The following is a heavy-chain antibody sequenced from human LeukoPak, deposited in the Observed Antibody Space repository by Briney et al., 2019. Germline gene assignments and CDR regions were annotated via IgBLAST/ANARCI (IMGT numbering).Heavy chain of an antibody. CDR1: GFTFSSYA. CDR2: IGASGDNT. J-gene: IGHJ4*02. CDR3: AKDLAVGAAQPYYFDY. V-gene: IGHV3-23*01. D-gene: IGHD1-26*01. Sequence: PGGSLRLSCAASGFTFSSYAMSWVRQAPEKGLEWASAIGASGDNTFYADSVKGRFTISRDNSQNTLYLQMNSLRAEDAAIYYCAKDLAVGAAQPYYFDYWGQGTLVTVSS.